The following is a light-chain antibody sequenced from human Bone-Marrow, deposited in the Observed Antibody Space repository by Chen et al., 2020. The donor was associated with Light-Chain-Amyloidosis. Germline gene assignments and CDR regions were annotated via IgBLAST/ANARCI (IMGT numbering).Light chain of an antibody. J-gene: IGKJ1*01. CDR1: QSLLYRNGVTY. CDR3: IQSRRLRT. V-gene: IGKV2D-29*01. Sequence: DVVMTQTPLSLSVTPGQPASISCKSSQSLLYRNGVTYLYWFLQKPGQPPQLLIYEAVNRFSGVPHRFSGSGSGTDFTRKISRVEAEDVGTYYCIQSRRLRTFGQGTKVEIK. CDR2: EAV.